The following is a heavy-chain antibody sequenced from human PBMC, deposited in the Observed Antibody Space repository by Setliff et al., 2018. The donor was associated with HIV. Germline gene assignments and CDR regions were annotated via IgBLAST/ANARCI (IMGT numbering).Heavy chain of an antibody. Sequence: SENLSLTCTVSGGSISSYYWSWIRQPPGKGLEWIGYIYYSGSTNYNPSLKSRVTISVDTSKNQFSLKLSSVTAADTAVYYCARGVRGVIIDWYYFDYWGQGTLVTVSS. V-gene: IGHV4-59*01. CDR2: IYYSGST. CDR3: ARGVRGVIIDWYYFDY. CDR1: GGSISSYY. D-gene: IGHD3-10*01. J-gene: IGHJ4*02.